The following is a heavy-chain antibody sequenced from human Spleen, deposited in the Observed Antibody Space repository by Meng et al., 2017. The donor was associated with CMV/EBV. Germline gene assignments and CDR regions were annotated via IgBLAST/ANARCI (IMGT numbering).Heavy chain of an antibody. CDR3: ARTYDFWSAYRD. V-gene: IGHV3-53*01. J-gene: IGHJ4*02. CDR2: IYSGGNA. D-gene: IGHD3-3*01. CDR1: EFTFSNYA. Sequence: GESLKISCAASEFTFSNYAMSWVRQAPGKGLEWVSVIYSGGNAYYADSVKGRFTISRDNSKNTLYLQMSSLRAEDTAVYYCARTYDFWSAYRDWGQGTLVTVSS.